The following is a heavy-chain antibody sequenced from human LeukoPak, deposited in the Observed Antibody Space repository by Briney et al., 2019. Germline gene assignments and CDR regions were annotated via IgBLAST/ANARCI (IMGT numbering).Heavy chain of an antibody. Sequence: SQTLSLTCAISGDSVSSDSAAWNWIRQSPSRGLEWLARTYFRSKWYYDYALAVKGRITINPDTSKNQFSLQLNSVTPEDTAVYFCARDPVGGSIIFGSWGQGTLVTVSS. CDR3: ARDPVGGSIIFGS. J-gene: IGHJ4*02. CDR1: GDSVSSDSAA. V-gene: IGHV6-1*01. CDR2: TYFRSKWYY. D-gene: IGHD3-10*01.